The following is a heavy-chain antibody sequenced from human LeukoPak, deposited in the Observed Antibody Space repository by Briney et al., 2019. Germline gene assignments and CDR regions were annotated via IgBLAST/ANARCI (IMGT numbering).Heavy chain of an antibody. CDR1: GFTFSSYA. CDR2: ISSNGGST. V-gene: IGHV3-64*01. D-gene: IGHD2-21*01. Sequence: GGSLRLSCAASGFTFSSYAMHWVRQAPGEGLEYVSAISSNGGSTYYANSVKGRFTISRDNSKNTLYLQMGSLRAEDMAVYYCAREEEGGDFDFWGQGTLVTVSS. J-gene: IGHJ4*02. CDR3: AREEEGGDFDF.